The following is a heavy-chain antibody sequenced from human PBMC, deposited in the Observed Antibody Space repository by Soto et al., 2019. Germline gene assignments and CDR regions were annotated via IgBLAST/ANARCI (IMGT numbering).Heavy chain of an antibody. D-gene: IGHD1-26*01. Sequence: EVQLLESGGGLVQPGVSLRLSCAASGFTFSSYAMSWVRQAPGKGLEWVSAISGSGGSTYYADSVKGRFTISLDNSKTTLYLQMNSLRAEDTAVYYCAGDRSRGSYSGMDVWVQWTTVTVSS. V-gene: IGHV3-23*01. CDR3: AGDRSRGSYSGMDV. CDR1: GFTFSSYA. J-gene: IGHJ6*02. CDR2: ISGSGGST.